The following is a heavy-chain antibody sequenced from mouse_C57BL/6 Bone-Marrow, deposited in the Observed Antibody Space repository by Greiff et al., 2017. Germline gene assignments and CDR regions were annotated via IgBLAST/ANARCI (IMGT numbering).Heavy chain of an antibody. CDR3: ARLAPYYAMDY. J-gene: IGHJ4*01. V-gene: IGHV1-4*01. CDR1: GYTFTSYT. Sequence: VQGVESGAELARPGASVKMSCKASGYTFTSYTMHWVKQRPGQGLEWIGYINPSSGYTKYNQKFKDKATLTADKSSSTAYMQLSSLTSEDSAVYYCARLAPYYAMDYWGQGTSVTVSS. CDR2: INPSSGYT.